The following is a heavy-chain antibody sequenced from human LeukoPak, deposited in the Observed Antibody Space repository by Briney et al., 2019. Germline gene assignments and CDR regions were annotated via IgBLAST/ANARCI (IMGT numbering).Heavy chain of an antibody. J-gene: IGHJ6*04. V-gene: IGHV3-48*03. CDR2: ISYNSRSI. CDR1: GFIFSTYE. D-gene: IGHD3-10*02. CDR3: AELGSTMIGGV. Sequence: GGSLRLSCAASGFIFSTYEMNWVRQAPGKGLEWLSYISYNSRSIYYADSVKGRFTISRDNAYNSLYLQMNSLRAEDTAVYYCAELGSTMIGGVWGKGTTVTISS.